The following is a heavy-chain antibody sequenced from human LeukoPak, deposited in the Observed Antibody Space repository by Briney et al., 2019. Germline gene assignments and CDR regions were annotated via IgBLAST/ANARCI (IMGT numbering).Heavy chain of an antibody. CDR3: ARERGDGYIPFDY. CDR2: IYYSGST. J-gene: IGHJ4*02. Sequence: SETLSLTCTVSGGSISSYYWSWIRQPPGKGLEWIGYIYYSGSTNYNPSLKSRVTISVDTSKNQFSLKLSSVTAADTAVYYCARERGDGYIPFDYWGQGTLVTVSS. V-gene: IGHV4-59*01. CDR1: GGSISSYY. D-gene: IGHD5-24*01.